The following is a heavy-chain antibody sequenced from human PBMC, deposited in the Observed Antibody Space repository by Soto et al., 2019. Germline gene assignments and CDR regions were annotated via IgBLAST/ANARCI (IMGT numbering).Heavy chain of an antibody. V-gene: IGHV3-15*01. Sequence: EVQLVESGGGLVEPGGSLRLSCVGSGFPFSDGWMNWARQAPGKGVEWVGRITSKGHGATADYAAPVKGRFTISRDDSKNTVYLHMTSLKTEDAAVYYCTTDRGIMAIVIFASWGEGILVTVSS. D-gene: IGHD2-8*01. J-gene: IGHJ4*02. CDR2: ITSKGHGATA. CDR3: TTDRGIMAIVIFAS. CDR1: GFPFSDGW.